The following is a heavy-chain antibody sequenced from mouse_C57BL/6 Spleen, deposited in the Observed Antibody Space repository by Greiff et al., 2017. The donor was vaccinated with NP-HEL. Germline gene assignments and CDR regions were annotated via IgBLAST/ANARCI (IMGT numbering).Heavy chain of an antibody. V-gene: IGHV1-52*01. CDR3: AQIYYGYDDYAMDY. CDR2: IDPSDSET. Sequence: VQLQQPGAELVRPGSSVKLSCKASGYTFTSYWMHWVKQRPIQGLEWIGNIDPSDSETHYNQKFKDKATLTVDKSSSTAYMQLSSLTSEDSAVYYCAQIYYGYDDYAMDYWGQGTSVTVSS. CDR1: GYTFTSYW. D-gene: IGHD2-2*01. J-gene: IGHJ4*01.